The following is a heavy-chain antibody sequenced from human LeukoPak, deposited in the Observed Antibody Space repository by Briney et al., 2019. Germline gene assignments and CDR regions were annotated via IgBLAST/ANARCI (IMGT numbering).Heavy chain of an antibody. J-gene: IGHJ3*01. V-gene: IGHV4-61*01. D-gene: IGHD3-22*01. Sequence: SETLSLTCTVSGDSGRSDTYYWSWIRQPPGGGLEWIGFVYYSGRTNYNASLKSRVTMSVDTSKNQFSLMLRSVTAADTAVYYCVRETTTEYYDSSGYYRQTEVFDAWGQGTMVTVSS. CDR3: VRETTTEYYDSSGYYRQTEVFDA. CDR2: VYYSGRT. CDR1: GDSGRSDTYY.